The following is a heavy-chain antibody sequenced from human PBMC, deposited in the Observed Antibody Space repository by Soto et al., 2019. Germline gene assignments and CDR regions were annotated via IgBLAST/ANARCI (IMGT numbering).Heavy chain of an antibody. J-gene: IGHJ4*02. Sequence: GGSLRLSCAASGFTFSSYAMSWVRQAPGKGLEWVSAISGSGGSTYYADSVKGRFTISRDNSKNTLYLQMNSLRAEDTAVYYCAKDSRAVLLWFGELLYYDYRGQGTLVTVS. CDR2: ISGSGGST. D-gene: IGHD3-10*01. CDR1: GFTFSSYA. CDR3: AKDSRAVLLWFGELLYYDY. V-gene: IGHV3-23*01.